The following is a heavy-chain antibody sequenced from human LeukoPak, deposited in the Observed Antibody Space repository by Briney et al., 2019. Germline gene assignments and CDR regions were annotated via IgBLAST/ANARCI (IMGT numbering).Heavy chain of an antibody. J-gene: IGHJ4*02. D-gene: IGHD5-12*01. Sequence: GGSLRLSCAASGFTFDDYAMHWVRQAPGKGLEWVSGISWNSGSIGYADSVKGRFTISRDNAKNSLYLQMNSLRAEDTALYYCAKDLSLTITLFDYWGQGTLVTVSS. CDR2: ISWNSGSI. V-gene: IGHV3-9*01. CDR1: GFTFDDYA. CDR3: AKDLSLTITLFDY.